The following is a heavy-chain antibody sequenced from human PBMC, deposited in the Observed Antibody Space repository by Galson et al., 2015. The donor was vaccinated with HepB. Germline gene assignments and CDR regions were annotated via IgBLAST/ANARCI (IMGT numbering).Heavy chain of an antibody. CDR2: IIPILGIA. J-gene: IGHJ5*02. CDR3: ARKPLQYNWFDP. CDR1: GGTFSSYV. Sequence: SVKVSCKASGGTFSSYVVSWVRQAPGQGLEWMGRIIPILGIANYAQKFQGGVTITADKSTSTAYMELSSLRSEDTAVYYCARKPLQYNWFDPWGQGTLVTVSS. V-gene: IGHV1-69*04.